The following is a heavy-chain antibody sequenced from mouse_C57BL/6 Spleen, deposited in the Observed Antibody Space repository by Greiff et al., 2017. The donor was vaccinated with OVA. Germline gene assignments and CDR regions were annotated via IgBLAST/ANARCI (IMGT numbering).Heavy chain of an antibody. J-gene: IGHJ1*03. Sequence: VKLMESGAELARPGASVKLSCKASGYTFTSYGISWVKQRTGQGLEWIGEIYPRSGNTYYNEKFKGKATLTADKSSSTAYMELRSLTSEDSAVYFCAKPSNYYGSSYWYFDVWGTGTTGTVSS. CDR1: GYTFTSYG. D-gene: IGHD1-1*01. CDR2: IYPRSGNT. CDR3: AKPSNYYGSSYWYFDV. V-gene: IGHV1-81*01.